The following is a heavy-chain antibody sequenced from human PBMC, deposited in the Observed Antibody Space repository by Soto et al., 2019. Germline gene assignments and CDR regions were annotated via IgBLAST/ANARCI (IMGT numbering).Heavy chain of an antibody. CDR3: ARDYSQRNWNYVPYYYYGMDV. D-gene: IGHD1-7*01. V-gene: IGHV4-31*03. CDR1: GGSISSGGYY. CDR2: IYYSGST. J-gene: IGHJ6*02. Sequence: SETLSLTCTVSGGSISSGGYYWSWIRQHPGKGLEWIGYIYYSGSTYYNPSLKSRVTISVDTSKNQFSLKLSSVTAADTAVYYCARDYSQRNWNYVPYYYYGMDVWGQGTTVTVSS.